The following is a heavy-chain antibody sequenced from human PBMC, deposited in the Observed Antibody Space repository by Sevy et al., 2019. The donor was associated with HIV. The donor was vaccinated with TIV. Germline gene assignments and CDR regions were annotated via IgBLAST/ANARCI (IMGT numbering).Heavy chain of an antibody. Sequence: GGSLRLSCAASGFTFSSYAVSWVRQAPGKGLEWVSAISGSGGSTYYADSVKGRFTISRDNSKNTLYLQMNSLRAEDTAVYYCAKGSGSWNWFDPWGQGTLVTVSS. V-gene: IGHV3-23*01. CDR2: ISGSGGST. CDR1: GFTFSSYA. CDR3: AKGSGSWNWFDP. J-gene: IGHJ5*02. D-gene: IGHD1-26*01.